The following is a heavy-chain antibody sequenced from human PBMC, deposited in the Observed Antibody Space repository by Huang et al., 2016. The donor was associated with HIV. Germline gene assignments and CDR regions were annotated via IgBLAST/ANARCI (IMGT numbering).Heavy chain of an antibody. CDR3: AKGGSAAAVLDF. V-gene: IGHV3-30*18. J-gene: IGHJ4*02. Sequence: QVQLVESGGGVVQPGRSLRISCAASGFTFSRYGMHWVRQVAGKGLEWVAVISYDAKTKYYADSVKGRFSISRDNSKTTVYLQLNSLRLEDTAVYYCAKGGSAAAVLDFWDQGTLVTVSS. CDR1: GFTFSRYG. D-gene: IGHD6-13*01. CDR2: ISYDAKTK.